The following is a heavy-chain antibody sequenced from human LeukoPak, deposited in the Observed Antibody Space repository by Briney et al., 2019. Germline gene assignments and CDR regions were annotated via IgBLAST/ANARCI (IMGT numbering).Heavy chain of an antibody. J-gene: IGHJ4*02. Sequence: ASVKVSCKASGYTFTSYYMHWVRQAPGQGLEWMGIINPSGGSTSYAQKFQGRVTMTRDTSTSTVYMELSSLRSEDTAVYYCARETRDDYNYVGIYFDYWGQGTLVTVSS. D-gene: IGHD5-24*01. CDR3: ARETRDDYNYVGIYFDY. CDR1: GYTFTSYY. CDR2: INPSGGST. V-gene: IGHV1-46*01.